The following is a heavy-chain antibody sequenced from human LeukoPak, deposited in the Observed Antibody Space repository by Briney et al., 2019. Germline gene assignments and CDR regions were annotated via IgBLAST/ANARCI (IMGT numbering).Heavy chain of an antibody. J-gene: IGHJ6*02. CDR3: AADRGGDCSSTSCYGRGYYYYYGMDV. D-gene: IGHD2-2*01. CDR1: GFTFTSSA. CDR2: IVVGSGNT. Sequence: ASVKVSCKASGFTFTSSAVQWVRQARGQRLEWIGWIVVGSGNTNYAQKFQERVTITRDMSTSTAYMELSSLRSEDTAVYYCAADRGGDCSSTSCYGRGYYYYYGMDVWGQGTTVTVSS. V-gene: IGHV1-58*01.